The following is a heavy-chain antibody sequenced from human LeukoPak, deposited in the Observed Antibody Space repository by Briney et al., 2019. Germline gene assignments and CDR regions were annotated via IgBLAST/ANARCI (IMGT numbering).Heavy chain of an antibody. Sequence: HPGGSLRLSCAASGFTFSSYSMNWVRQAPAKGLEWVSYISSSGSTIYYADSEKGRFTISRDNAKNSLYLQMNSLRAEDTAVYYCAELGITMIGGVWGKGTTVTISS. CDR1: GFTFSSYS. V-gene: IGHV3-48*04. D-gene: IGHD3-10*02. CDR3: AELGITMIGGV. J-gene: IGHJ6*04. CDR2: ISSSGSTI.